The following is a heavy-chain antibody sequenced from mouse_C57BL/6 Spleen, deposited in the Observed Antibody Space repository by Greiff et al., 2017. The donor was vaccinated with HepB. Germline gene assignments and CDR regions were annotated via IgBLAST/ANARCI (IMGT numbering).Heavy chain of an antibody. V-gene: IGHV1-80*01. CDR1: GYAFSSYW. CDR3: ARSSDYDVDY. Sequence: VKLQESGAELVKPGASVKISCKASGYAFSSYWMNWVKQRPGKGLEWIGQIYPGDGDTNYNGKFKGKATLTADKSSSTAYMQLSSLTSEDSAVYFCARSSDYDVDYWGQGTTLTVSS. CDR2: IYPGDGDT. D-gene: IGHD2-4*01. J-gene: IGHJ2*01.